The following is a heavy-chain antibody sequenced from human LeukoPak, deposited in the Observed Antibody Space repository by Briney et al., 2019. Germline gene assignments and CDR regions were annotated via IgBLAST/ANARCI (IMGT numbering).Heavy chain of an antibody. CDR1: GFTVSSNY. CDR2: IYSGGST. V-gene: IGHV3-53*01. J-gene: IGHJ6*02. CDR3: ARAQIYGMDV. Sequence: PGGSLILSCAAAGFTVSSNYMSWVRQAAGKGLEWVSVIYSGGSTYYADSLKGRFTISSDNSKNTLYLQMNSLRAEDTAVYYCARAQIYGMDVWGQGTTVTVSS.